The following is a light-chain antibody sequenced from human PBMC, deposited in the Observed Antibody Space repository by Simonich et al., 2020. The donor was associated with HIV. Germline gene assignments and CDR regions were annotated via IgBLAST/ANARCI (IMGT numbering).Light chain of an antibody. V-gene: IGLV2-23*02. CDR3: CSYAGSSTSRV. Sequence: QSALTQPASVSGSPGQSITISCTGTSSDVGGYNYVSWYQQHPGKAPKLMIYDVSKRPAGVSNRFSGYKSGNTASLTISGLQAEDEADYYCCSYAGSSTSRVFGGGTKLTVL. J-gene: IGLJ3*02. CDR2: DVS. CDR1: SSDVGGYNY.